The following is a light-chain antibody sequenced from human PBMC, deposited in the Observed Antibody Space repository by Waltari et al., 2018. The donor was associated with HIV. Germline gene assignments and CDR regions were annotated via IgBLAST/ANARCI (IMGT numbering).Light chain of an antibody. CDR1: QSVSKNY. V-gene: IGKV3-20*01. CDR2: GAS. CDR3: QQYGSSPCT. J-gene: IGKJ3*01. Sequence: EIVLTQSPGTLSLSPGERATLSCRASQSVSKNYLAWYQQKSGQAPRLLIYGASIRATGIADRFSGSGSGTDFTLTISRLEPEDFAVYYCQQYGSSPCTFGPGTKVDVK.